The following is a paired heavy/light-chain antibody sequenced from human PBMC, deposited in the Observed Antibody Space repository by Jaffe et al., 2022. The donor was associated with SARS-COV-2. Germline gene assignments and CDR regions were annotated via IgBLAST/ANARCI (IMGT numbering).Heavy chain of an antibody. CDR3: ARGVDNYAAFDY. J-gene: IGHJ4*02. CDR1: GFAVSNYY. CDR2: IYSGDRT. V-gene: IGHV3-53*01. D-gene: IGHD2-2*01. Sequence: EVQLVESGGALIQPGGALRLSCAASGFAVSNYYLVWVRQAPGGGLEWVSIIYSGDRTYYADSVRGRFTVSRDYSKNTLYLQMNSLRVEDTAVYYCARGVDNYAAFDYWGQGTLATVSS.
Light chain of an antibody. CDR2: GAS. Sequence: LVLTQSPGTLSLSPGERATLSCRASQSVTINNLAWYQQKPGQAPRLLVYGASYRATGLPDRFSGSGSGTDFTLTISRLEPEDFAVYFCQHYDSSSRYTFGQGTKLEIK. J-gene: IGKJ2*01. CDR1: QSVTINN. CDR3: QHYDSSSRYT. V-gene: IGKV3-20*01.